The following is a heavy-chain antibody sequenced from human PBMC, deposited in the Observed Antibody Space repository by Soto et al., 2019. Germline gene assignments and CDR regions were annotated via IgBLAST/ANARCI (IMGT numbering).Heavy chain of an antibody. V-gene: IGHV3-23*01. D-gene: IGHD2-21*01. J-gene: IGHJ4*02. CDR1: GFTFNYA. CDR2: STGGGRT. CDR3: AKDAVYNDGLWLVSD. Sequence: EVQLLESGGGLVHPGGSLRLSCVGSGFTFNYAIMWVRQAPGKGQEWVSGSTGGGRTEYIASVKGRFTISRDNSKNTVYLQMNSLRAEDTAMYYCAKDAVYNDGLWLVSDWGRGTLVTVS.